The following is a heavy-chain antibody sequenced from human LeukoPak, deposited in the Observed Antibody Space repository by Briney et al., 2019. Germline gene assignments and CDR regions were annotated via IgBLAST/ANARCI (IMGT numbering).Heavy chain of an antibody. CDR1: GGSISTYY. J-gene: IGHJ4*02. Sequence: PSETLSLTCTVSGGSISTYYWSWIRQPPGQRLEWIGYIDYSGSTNYNPPLKSRVTISVDMSKNQFSLKLTSVTAADTAVYYCARVGSWCFDLWGQGTLVTVSS. CDR3: ARVGSWCFDL. V-gene: IGHV4-59*01. CDR2: IDYSGST. D-gene: IGHD6-13*01.